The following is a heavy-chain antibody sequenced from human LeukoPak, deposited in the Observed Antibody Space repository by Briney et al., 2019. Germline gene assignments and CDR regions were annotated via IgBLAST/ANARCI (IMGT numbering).Heavy chain of an antibody. Sequence: SETLSLTCTVSGGSISSSSYYWSWIRQPPGKGLEWIGYIYYSGSTNYNPSLKSRVTISVDTSKNQFSLKLSSVTAADTAVYYCARALFYGDYPYYFDYWGQGTLVTVSS. J-gene: IGHJ4*02. D-gene: IGHD4-17*01. CDR3: ARALFYGDYPYYFDY. V-gene: IGHV4-61*05. CDR2: IYYSGST. CDR1: GGSISSSSYY.